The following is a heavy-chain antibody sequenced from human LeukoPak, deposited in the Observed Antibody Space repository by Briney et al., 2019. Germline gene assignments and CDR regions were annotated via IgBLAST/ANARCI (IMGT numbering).Heavy chain of an antibody. D-gene: IGHD3-22*01. CDR1: NYSITSGYF. V-gene: IGHV4-38-2*02. Sequence: PSHTLSLTCAVSNYSITSGYFWVWIRQPPGKGLDWIASIYHSGTTYYNPSLTNRVTLFVDTSKHQFSLKLTSLTAADTAVYYCARDGVFHESDGYSFDYWGQGTLVTVSS. CDR2: IYHSGTT. J-gene: IGHJ4*02. CDR3: ARDGVFHESDGYSFDY.